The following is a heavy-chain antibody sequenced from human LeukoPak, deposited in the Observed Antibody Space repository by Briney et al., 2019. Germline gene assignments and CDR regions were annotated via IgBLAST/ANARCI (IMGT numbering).Heavy chain of an antibody. V-gene: IGHV3-7*05. CDR1: GFIFSNYC. D-gene: IGHD1-26*01. J-gene: IGHJ4*02. CDR2: IKQYGSEK. CDR3: ARDKSVGATPFDY. Sequence: GGSLKVSCEASGFIFSNYCMGWVRQAPGKGLERVANIKQYGSEKYYVDSVKGRFTISRDNAKKSLYLQMNSLRAEDTAVYYCARDKSVGATPFDYWGQGILVTVSS.